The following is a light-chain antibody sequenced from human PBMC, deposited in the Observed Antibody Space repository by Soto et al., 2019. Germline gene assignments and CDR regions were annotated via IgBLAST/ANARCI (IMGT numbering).Light chain of an antibody. Sequence: QSVLTQPPSVSGSPGQSVTISCTGTSSDVGKYDRVSWYQQPPGTAPKLIIYEVTNRPSGVPARFSGSKSGNTASLTISGLQAEDEADYYCRSYTSTSRYVFGAGTKVTVL. CDR1: SSDVGKYDR. CDR2: EVT. J-gene: IGLJ1*01. CDR3: RSYTSTSRYV. V-gene: IGLV2-18*02.